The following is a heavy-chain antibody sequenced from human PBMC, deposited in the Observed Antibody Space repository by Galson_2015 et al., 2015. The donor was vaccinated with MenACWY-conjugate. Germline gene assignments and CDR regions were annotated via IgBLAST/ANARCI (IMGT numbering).Heavy chain of an antibody. CDR2: IYYSGDT. D-gene: IGHD2-2*01. CDR1: GGSISSSNYY. Sequence: LSLTCTVSGGSISSSNYYWGWIRQPPGKGLEWIGNIYYSGDTYYNPSLKSRVSISVDTSKNQFSLKLSSVGAADTAVYYCARLPSTNSWYWYFDLWGRGTLVTVSS. V-gene: IGHV4-39*01. CDR3: ARLPSTNSWYWYFDL. J-gene: IGHJ2*01.